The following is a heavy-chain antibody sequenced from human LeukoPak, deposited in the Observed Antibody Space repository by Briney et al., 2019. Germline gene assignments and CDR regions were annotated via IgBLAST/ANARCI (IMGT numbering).Heavy chain of an antibody. Sequence: ASVRVSCQASGYTFTSYDINWVRQATGQGLEWMGWMNPNSGNTGYAQKFQGRVTITRNTSISTAYMELSSLRSEDTAVYYCARGRARVTTHWFDPWGQGTLVTVSS. V-gene: IGHV1-8*03. D-gene: IGHD4-11*01. CDR1: GYTFTSYD. CDR3: ARGRARVTTHWFDP. CDR2: MNPNSGNT. J-gene: IGHJ5*02.